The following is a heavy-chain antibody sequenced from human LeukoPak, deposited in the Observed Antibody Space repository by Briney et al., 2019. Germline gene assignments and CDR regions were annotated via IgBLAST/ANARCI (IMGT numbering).Heavy chain of an antibody. CDR3: ARDSVGGTGHDAFDI. V-gene: IGHV4-39*07. Sequence: SETLSLTYTVSGGSINSANYYWGWIRQPPGKGLEWIGSIYYSGSAYYCSSLKSRVTILVVTSNNQFSLKLSSVTAADRAVYYCARDSVGGTGHDAFDIWGQGTMATVSS. D-gene: IGHD1-26*01. CDR2: IYYSGSA. J-gene: IGHJ3*02. CDR1: GGSINSANYY.